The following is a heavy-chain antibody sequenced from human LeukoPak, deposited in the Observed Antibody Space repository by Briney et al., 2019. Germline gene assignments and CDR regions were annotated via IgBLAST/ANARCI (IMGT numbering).Heavy chain of an antibody. CDR3: AKLLRDLWPPDAFDI. D-gene: IGHD2-21*01. Sequence: GGSLRLSCAASGFTFSSYAMSWVRQAPGKGLEWVSVIYSGGSTYYADSVKGRFTISRDNSKNTLYLQMNSLRAEDTAVYYCAKLLRDLWPPDAFDIWGQGTMVTVSS. CDR2: IYSGGST. V-gene: IGHV3-23*03. CDR1: GFTFSSYA. J-gene: IGHJ3*02.